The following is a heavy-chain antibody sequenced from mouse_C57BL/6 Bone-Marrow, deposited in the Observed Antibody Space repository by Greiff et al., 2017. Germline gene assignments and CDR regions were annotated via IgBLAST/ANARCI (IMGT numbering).Heavy chain of an antibody. V-gene: IGHV5-17*01. J-gene: IGHJ4*01. CDR3: ARGGYPHYYAMDY. Sequence: EVMLVESGGGLVKPGGSLKLSCAASGFTFSDYGMHWVRQAPEKGLEWVAYISSGSSTIYYADTVKGRFTISRDNAKTTLFLQMTSLRSEDTAMYYCARGGYPHYYAMDYWGQGTSVTVSS. CDR2: ISSGSSTI. D-gene: IGHD2-2*01. CDR1: GFTFSDYG.